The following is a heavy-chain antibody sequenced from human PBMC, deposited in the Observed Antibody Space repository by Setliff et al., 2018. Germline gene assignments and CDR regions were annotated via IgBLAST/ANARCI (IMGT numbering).Heavy chain of an antibody. CDR1: GDSIRSYY. V-gene: IGHV4-59*01. Sequence: PSETLSLTCTVSGDSIRSYYWSWVRQPPGRGLEWIGYIYYTGSSNYNPSLKSRVTISVDTSKNQFSLRLRSVSAADTAVYYCAREPMDSAMVTTGAFEIWGRGTRVTVSS. J-gene: IGHJ3*02. CDR2: IYYTGSS. CDR3: AREPMDSAMVTTGAFEI. D-gene: IGHD5-18*01.